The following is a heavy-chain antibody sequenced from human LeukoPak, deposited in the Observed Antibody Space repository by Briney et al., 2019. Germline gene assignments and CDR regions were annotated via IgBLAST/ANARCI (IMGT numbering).Heavy chain of an antibody. CDR3: ARGSYYDFWSGYHYYYGMDV. J-gene: IGHJ6*02. CDR1: GYTFTSYG. Sequence: ASVKVSCKASGYTFTSYGISWVRQATGQGLEWMGWMNPNSGNTGYAQKFQGRVTMTRNTSISTAYMELSSLRSEDTAVYYCARGSYYDFWSGYHYYYGMDVWGQGTTVTVSS. CDR2: MNPNSGNT. V-gene: IGHV1-8*02. D-gene: IGHD3-3*01.